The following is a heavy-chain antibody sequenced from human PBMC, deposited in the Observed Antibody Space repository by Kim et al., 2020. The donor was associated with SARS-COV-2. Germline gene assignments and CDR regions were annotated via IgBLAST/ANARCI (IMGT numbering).Heavy chain of an antibody. D-gene: IGHD3-16*01. CDR3: ASAELWGGRAQDS. J-gene: IGHJ5*01. V-gene: IGHV3-48*03. CDR2: IISSDGSDSAK. CDR1: GFFFSSYA. Sequence: GGSLRLSCAASGFFFSSYAMNWVRQAPGKGLEWVSHIISSDGSDSAKLYADSLRGRFTVSRDNDRNSLYLQMKTLRVEDTSVYYCASAELWGGRAQDSWG.